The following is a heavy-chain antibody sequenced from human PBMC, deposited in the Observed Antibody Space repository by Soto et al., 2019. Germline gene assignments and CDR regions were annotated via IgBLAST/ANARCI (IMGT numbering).Heavy chain of an antibody. CDR3: AGYCSSSICPEDHYFALEV. CDR1: GYSFTSYG. CDR2: ISPYNGGT. Sequence: ASVKVSCKASGYSFTSYGIGWVRQVPGQGPEWMGWISPYNGGTNYAQSVKGRVVMTTDISTNTVSLKLSSVSAADTARYFCAGYCSSSICPEDHYFALEVWGQGTTVTVSS. J-gene: IGHJ6*02. D-gene: IGHD2-2*01. V-gene: IGHV1-18*01.